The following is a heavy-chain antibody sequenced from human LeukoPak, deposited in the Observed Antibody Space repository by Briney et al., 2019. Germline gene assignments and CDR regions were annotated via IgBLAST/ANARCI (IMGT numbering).Heavy chain of an antibody. Sequence: SETLSLTCTVSGDSVSSGSHHWSWIRQAPGKGLEWIGYIYYSGSTNYNPSPKSRVTISVDTSKNQFSLKLSSVTAADTAVYYCARDGYYYYYGMDVWGQGTTVTVSS. CDR1: GDSVSSGSHH. CDR3: ARDGYYYYYGMDV. CDR2: IYYSGST. V-gene: IGHV4-61*01. J-gene: IGHJ6*02.